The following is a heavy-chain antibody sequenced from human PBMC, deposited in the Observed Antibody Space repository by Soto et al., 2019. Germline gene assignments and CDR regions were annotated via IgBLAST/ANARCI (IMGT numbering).Heavy chain of an antibody. D-gene: IGHD2-15*01. CDR2: ISSSGSTI. CDR1: GFTFSSYE. CDR3: ARGQYCSGGGYFDY. Sequence: EVQLVESGGGLVQPGGSLRLSCAASGFTFSSYEMNWVRQAPGKGLEWVSYISSSGSTIYYADSVKGRFTISRDNAKKSLYLKMNSRRAEDTAVYYWARGQYCSGGGYFDYWGQETLVTVSS. J-gene: IGHJ4*02. V-gene: IGHV3-48*03.